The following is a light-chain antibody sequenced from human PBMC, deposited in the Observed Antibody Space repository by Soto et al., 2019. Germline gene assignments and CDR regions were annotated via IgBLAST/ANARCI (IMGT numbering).Light chain of an antibody. CDR3: QQYNTYYT. Sequence: DIQMTQSPSTLSASVGDRVTITCRASQIISNWLAWYEQKPGKSRRLLIYKASILESGVPSRFSGSGSGTECTLTIRGLQHDDFATYYCQQYNTYYTFGQGTKLESK. CDR2: KAS. CDR1: QIISNW. J-gene: IGKJ2*01. V-gene: IGKV1-5*03.